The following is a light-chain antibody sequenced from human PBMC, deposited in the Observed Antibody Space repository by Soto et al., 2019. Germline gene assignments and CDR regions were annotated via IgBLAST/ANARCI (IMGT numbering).Light chain of an antibody. V-gene: IGKV1-5*03. Sequence: DIQMSQSPSTLSASVGDRVTITCRASQSISSWLAWYQQKPGKAPNLLIYEASRLESAVPSRFSGSASGTEFTLTINSLQPDDFATYFCQQYSSYPETFGQGTKV. CDR3: QQYSSYPET. CDR1: QSISSW. J-gene: IGKJ1*01. CDR2: EAS.